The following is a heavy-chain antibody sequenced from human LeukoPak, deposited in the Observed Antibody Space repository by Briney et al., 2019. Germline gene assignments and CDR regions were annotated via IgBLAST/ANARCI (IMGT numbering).Heavy chain of an antibody. D-gene: IGHD2/OR15-2a*01. Sequence: PGGSLRLSCAASGFTFSSYAMHWVRQAPGKGLEWVAVISYDGSNKYYADSVKGRFTISRDNSQNGLYLQMNSLRAADTAVYYCARGWNSVSYYFEYWGQGTMVTVSS. CDR3: ARGWNSVSYYFEY. CDR1: GFTFSSYA. V-gene: IGHV3-30*04. CDR2: ISYDGSNK. J-gene: IGHJ4*02.